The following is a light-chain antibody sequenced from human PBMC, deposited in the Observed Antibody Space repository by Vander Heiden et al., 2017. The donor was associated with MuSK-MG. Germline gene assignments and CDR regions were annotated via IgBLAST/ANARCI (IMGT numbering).Light chain of an antibody. V-gene: IGLV1-44*01. CDR3: AACDDSLNGVV. Sequence: QSVLTQPPSASGTPGQRVTISCSGSSSNIGSNTVNWYQQLPGTAPKLLIYSNNQRPAGVPDRFSGSKSGTSASLSISGLQSEDEADYYCAACDDSLNGVVFGGGIKLTVL. CDR2: SNN. J-gene: IGLJ2*01. CDR1: SSNIGSNT.